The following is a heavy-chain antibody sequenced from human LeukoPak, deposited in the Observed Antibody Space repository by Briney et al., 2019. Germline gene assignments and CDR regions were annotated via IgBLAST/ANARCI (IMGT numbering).Heavy chain of an antibody. CDR1: GFTLGGYA. J-gene: IGHJ4*02. CDR2: IRSKAYGGTT. D-gene: IGHD3-3*01. V-gene: IGHV3-49*04. Sequence: SGGSLRLSCTASGFTLGGYAMSWVRQAPGKGLEWVGFIRSKAYGGTTEYAASVKGRFTISRDDSKSIAYLQMNSLKTEDTAVYYCTWYYDFWSGYYTGIDYWGEGTLVTVSS. CDR3: TWYYDFWSGYYTGIDY.